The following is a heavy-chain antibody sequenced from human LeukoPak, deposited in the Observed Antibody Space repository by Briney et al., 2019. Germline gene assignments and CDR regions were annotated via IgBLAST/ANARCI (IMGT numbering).Heavy chain of an antibody. D-gene: IGHD3-3*01. J-gene: IGHJ4*02. Sequence: GGSLRLSCAASGFIFRDREMNWVRQAPGKGLEGGTHITSSHTTIYYTDSVRGRFTITRDIAKNSLYLQMNSLRAEDTAVYDCAILDAGIDFDYWGQGTPVTVSS. CDR2: ITSSHTTI. V-gene: IGHV3-48*03. CDR3: AILDAGIDFDY. CDR1: GFIFRDRE.